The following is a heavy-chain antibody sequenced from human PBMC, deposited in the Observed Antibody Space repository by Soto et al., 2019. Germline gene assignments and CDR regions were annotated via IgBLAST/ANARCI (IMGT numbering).Heavy chain of an antibody. CDR2: IIPIFGTA. CDR1: GGTFSSYA. Sequence: SVKVSCKASGGTFSSYAVSWVRQAPGQGLEWMGGIIPIFGTANYAQKFQGRVTITADESTSTAYMELSSLRAEDTAVYYCARDLVDTAMAPYYYYYGMDVWGQGTTVTVSS. J-gene: IGHJ6*02. D-gene: IGHD5-18*01. CDR3: ARDLVDTAMAPYYYYYGMDV. V-gene: IGHV1-69*13.